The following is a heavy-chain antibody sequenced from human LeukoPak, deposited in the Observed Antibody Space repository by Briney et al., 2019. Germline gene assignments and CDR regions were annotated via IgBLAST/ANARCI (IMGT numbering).Heavy chain of an antibody. V-gene: IGHV4-39*01. CDR3: ASRLRWPSYFDY. Sequence: SETLSLTCTVSGGSISSTSCYSGWIRQPPGKGLEWIGSIDYSGSTYYNPSLKSRVNISVDTPKNQFSLKLSSVTAADTAVYYCASRLRWPSYFDYWGQGTLVTVSP. D-gene: IGHD4-23*01. CDR2: IDYSGST. CDR1: GGSISSTSCY. J-gene: IGHJ4*02.